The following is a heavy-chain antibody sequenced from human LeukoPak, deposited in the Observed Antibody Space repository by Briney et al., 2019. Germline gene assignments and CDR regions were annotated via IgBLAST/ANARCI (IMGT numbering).Heavy chain of an antibody. CDR3: ARDFYDSSGYSGYYFDY. Sequence: GRSLRLSCAASGFTFYSYAMHWVRQAPGKGLEWVALISYDGSNEYYADSVKGRFTISRDNSKNTLYLQMYSLRTEDTAVFYCARDFYDSSGYSGYYFDYWGQGTLVTVSS. CDR2: ISYDGSNE. CDR1: GFTFYSYA. J-gene: IGHJ4*02. V-gene: IGHV3-30*04. D-gene: IGHD3-22*01.